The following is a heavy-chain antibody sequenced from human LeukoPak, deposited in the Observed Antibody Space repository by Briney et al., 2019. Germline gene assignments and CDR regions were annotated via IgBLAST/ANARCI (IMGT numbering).Heavy chain of an antibody. CDR1: GFTFSGYA. CDR2: ISASGGST. V-gene: IGHV3-23*01. Sequence: GGSLRLSCAASGFTFSGYAMSWVRQAPGKGLEWVSGISASGGSTYYADSVKGRFTISRDNSKNTLYLQMNSLRAEDTAVYYCAGRLTGSYFDYWGQGTLVTVSS. J-gene: IGHJ4*02. D-gene: IGHD3-9*01. CDR3: AGRLTGSYFDY.